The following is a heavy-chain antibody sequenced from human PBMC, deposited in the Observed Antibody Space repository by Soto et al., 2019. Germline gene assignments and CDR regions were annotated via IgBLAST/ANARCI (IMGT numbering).Heavy chain of an antibody. D-gene: IGHD5-12*01. CDR2: ISYDGSNK. V-gene: IGHV3-30-3*01. Sequence: QVQLVESGGGVVQPGRSLRLSCAASGFTFSSYAMHWVRQAPGKGLEWVAVISYDGSNKYYADSVKGRFTISRDNSKNPLYLQINSLRAEDTAVYYCAREYGYTPGYFDYWGQGTLVTVAA. CDR3: AREYGYTPGYFDY. J-gene: IGHJ4*02. CDR1: GFTFSSYA.